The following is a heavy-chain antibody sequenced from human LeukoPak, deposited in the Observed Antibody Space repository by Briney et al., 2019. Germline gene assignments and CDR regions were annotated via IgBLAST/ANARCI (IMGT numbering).Heavy chain of an antibody. D-gene: IGHD6-19*01. V-gene: IGHV1-46*01. Sequence: ASVKVSCKASGYTFTGYYMHWVRQAPGQGLEWMGIINPSGGSTSYAQKFQGRVTMTRDTSTSTVYMELSSLRSEDTAVYYCARGHSGWPYYYYYMDVWGKGTTVTISS. J-gene: IGHJ6*03. CDR2: INPSGGST. CDR1: GYTFTGYY. CDR3: ARGHSGWPYYYYYMDV.